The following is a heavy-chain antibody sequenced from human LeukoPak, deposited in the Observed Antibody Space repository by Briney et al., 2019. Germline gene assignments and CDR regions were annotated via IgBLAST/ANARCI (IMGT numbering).Heavy chain of an antibody. CDR3: ARGATVTTGGLFDY. V-gene: IGHV1-69*02. J-gene: IGHJ4*02. D-gene: IGHD4-17*01. CDR2: IIPILGIA. Sequence: SVKVSCKASGGTFSSYTISRVRQAPGQGLEGMGRIIPILGIANYAQKFQGRVTITADKSTSTAYMELSSLRSEDTAVYYCARGATVTTGGLFDYWGQGTLVTVSS. CDR1: GGTFSSYT.